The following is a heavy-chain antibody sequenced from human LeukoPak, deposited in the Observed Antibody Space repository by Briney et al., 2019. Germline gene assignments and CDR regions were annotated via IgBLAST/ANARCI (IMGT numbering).Heavy chain of an antibody. CDR1: GGSISSSSYY. D-gene: IGHD4-23*01. J-gene: IGHJ4*02. Sequence: SETLSLTCTVSGGSISSSSYYWSWIRQPPGKGLEWIGYIYYSGSTNYNPSLKSRVTISVDTSKNQFSLKLSSVTAADTAVYYCARDYGGNFDYWGQGTLVTVSS. CDR2: IYYSGST. V-gene: IGHV4-61*01. CDR3: ARDYGGNFDY.